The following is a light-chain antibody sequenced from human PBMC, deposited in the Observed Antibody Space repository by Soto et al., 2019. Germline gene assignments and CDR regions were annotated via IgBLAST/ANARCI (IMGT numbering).Light chain of an antibody. CDR1: QSITGNY. V-gene: IGKV3-20*01. CDR3: QHYLNSPWS. J-gene: IGKJ1*01. Sequence: EIVLTQSPGTLSLSPGERATLSCRASQSITGNYLVWYQQKPGQAPRVLIYRASNRATGIPDRFSGSGSGTEFTLTISRLEPEDFAVYYCQHYLNSPWSFGQGTKVEI. CDR2: RAS.